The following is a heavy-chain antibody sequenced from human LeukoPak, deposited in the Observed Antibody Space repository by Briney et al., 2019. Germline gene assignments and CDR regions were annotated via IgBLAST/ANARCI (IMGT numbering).Heavy chain of an antibody. J-gene: IGHJ4*02. V-gene: IGHV3-49*04. D-gene: IGHD3-3*01. CDR3: TRAGYDFRSGYYTGMVGYYFDY. CDR2: IRSKAYGGTT. Sequence: GGSLRLSCTASGFTFGDYAMSWVRQAPGKGLEWVGFIRSKAYGGTTECAASVKGRFTISRDDSKSIAYLQMNSLKTEDTAVYYCTRAGYDFRSGYYTGMVGYYFDYWGQGTLVTVSS. CDR1: GFTFGDYA.